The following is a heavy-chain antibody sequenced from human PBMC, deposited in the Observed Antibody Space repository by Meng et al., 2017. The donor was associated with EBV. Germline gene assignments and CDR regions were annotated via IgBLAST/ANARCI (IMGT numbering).Heavy chain of an antibody. CDR3: ARVSPKRYFDYLAPPDY. V-gene: IGHV4-34*01. D-gene: IGHD3-9*01. J-gene: IGHJ4*02. CDR1: XGSVNGYF. Sequence: QVQLQQWGAGLLKPSEPLSLTCAVXXGSVNGYFWSWIRPPPGKGLEWIGELHHSGSTNYNPSLKSRLRISVDTSKNQFSLNLTSVTAADTAVYYCARVSPKRYFDYLAPPDYWGQGTLVTVSS. CDR2: LHHSGST.